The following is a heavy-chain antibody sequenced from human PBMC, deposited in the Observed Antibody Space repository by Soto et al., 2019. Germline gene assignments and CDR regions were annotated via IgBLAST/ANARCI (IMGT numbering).Heavy chain of an antibody. D-gene: IGHD2-15*01. CDR3: ATTSGGNAFSWFDP. CDR2: IIPIFGTA. J-gene: IGHJ5*02. CDR1: GGTFSSYA. V-gene: IGHV1-69*12. Sequence: QVQLVQSGGEVKKPGSSVEVSCKASGGTFSSYAISWVRLAPGQGLEWMGGIIPIFGTANYAQKFQGRVTITADESTSTAYMELSSLRSEDTAVYYWATTSGGNAFSWFDPWGQGTLVTVSS.